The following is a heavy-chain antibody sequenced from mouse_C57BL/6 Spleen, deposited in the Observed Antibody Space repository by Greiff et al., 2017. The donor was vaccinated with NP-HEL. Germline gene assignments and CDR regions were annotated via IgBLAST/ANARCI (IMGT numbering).Heavy chain of an antibody. CDR3: TTSYGSSYAY. Sequence: VHVKQSGAELVRPGASVKLSCTASGFNIKDDYMHWVKQRPEQGLEWIGWIDPENGDTEYASKFQGKATITADTSSNTAYLQLSSLTSEDTAVYYCTTSYGSSYAYWGQGTLVTVSA. CDR2: IDPENGDT. CDR1: GFNIKDDY. D-gene: IGHD1-1*01. V-gene: IGHV14-4*01. J-gene: IGHJ3*01.